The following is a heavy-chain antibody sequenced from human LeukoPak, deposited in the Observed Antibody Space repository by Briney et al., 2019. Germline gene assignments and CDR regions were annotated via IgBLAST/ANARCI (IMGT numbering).Heavy chain of an antibody. J-gene: IGHJ5*02. CDR2: IYPGDSDI. V-gene: IGHV5-51*01. Sequence: GESLKISCRGSGYSFATHWIGWVRQLPGKGLEWMGIIYPGDSDIRYSPSFQGQVTISADKSISTAYLQWSSLEASDTAMYYCARGAAAGDFYNWFDPWGQGTLVTVSS. D-gene: IGHD6-13*01. CDR1: GYSFATHW. CDR3: ARGAAAGDFYNWFDP.